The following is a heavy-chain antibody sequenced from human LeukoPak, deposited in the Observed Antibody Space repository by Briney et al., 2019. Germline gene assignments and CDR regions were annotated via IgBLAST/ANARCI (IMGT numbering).Heavy chain of an antibody. CDR3: AGDLRLADGSSAFDN. CDR2: ISSSSSYI. Sequence: GGSLRLSCAASGFTFSSYSMNWVRQAPGKGLEWVSSISSSSSYIYYADSVKGRFTISRDNAKNSLYLQMNSLRAEDTAVYYCAGDLRLADGSSAFDNWGQGTMVTASS. D-gene: IGHD6-13*01. J-gene: IGHJ3*02. CDR1: GFTFSSYS. V-gene: IGHV3-21*01.